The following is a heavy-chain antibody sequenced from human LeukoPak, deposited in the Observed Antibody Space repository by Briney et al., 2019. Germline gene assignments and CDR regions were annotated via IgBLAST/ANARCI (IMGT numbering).Heavy chain of an antibody. J-gene: IGHJ4*02. CDR3: ARWDFRYDDLDY. D-gene: IGHD5-12*01. CDR2: IYYSGST. Sequence: PSGTLSLTCTVSGGSISSSNWWGWVRQPPGKGLEWIGSIYYSGSTYYNPSLKSRVTISVDTSKNQFSLKLSSVTAADTAVYYCARWDFRYDDLDYWGQGTLVTVSS. CDR1: GGSISSSNW. V-gene: IGHV4-4*02.